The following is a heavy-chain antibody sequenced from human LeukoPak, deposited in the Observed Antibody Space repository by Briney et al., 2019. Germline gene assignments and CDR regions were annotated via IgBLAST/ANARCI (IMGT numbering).Heavy chain of an antibody. D-gene: IGHD3-22*01. J-gene: IGHJ4*02. CDR2: INPNSGGT. CDR3: ASTMIAPYYFDY. V-gene: IGHV1-2*06. CDR1: GGTFSRYA. Sequence: ASVKVSCKASGGTFSRYAISWVRQAPGQGLEWMGRINPNSGGTNYAQKFQGRVTMTRDTSISTAYMELSRLRSDDTAVYYCASTMIAPYYFDYWGQGTLVTVSS.